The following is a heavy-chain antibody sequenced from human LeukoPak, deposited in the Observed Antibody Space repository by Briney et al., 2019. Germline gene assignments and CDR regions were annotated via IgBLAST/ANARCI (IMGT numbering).Heavy chain of an antibody. J-gene: IGHJ4*02. V-gene: IGHV3-23*01. CDR1: GFTFSSYA. D-gene: IGHD3-16*01. Sequence: PGGSLRLSCAASGFTFSSYAMSWVRQAPGKGLEWVSAISGSGGSTYYADSVKGRFTISRDNSKNTLYLQMNSLRAEDTAVYYCAKESTRIMITFGGVIDYWGQGTLVTVSP. CDR2: ISGSGGST. CDR3: AKESTRIMITFGGVIDY.